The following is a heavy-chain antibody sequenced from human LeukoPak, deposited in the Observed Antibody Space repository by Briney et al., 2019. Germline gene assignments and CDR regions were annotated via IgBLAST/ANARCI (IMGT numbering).Heavy chain of an antibody. J-gene: IGHJ4*02. CDR2: IYTSGST. CDR1: GGSIGSGSYY. D-gene: IGHD3-3*01. V-gene: IGHV4-61*02. CDR3: ARGGPRFWSGYYTQAPFDY. Sequence: SETLSLTCTVSGGSIGSGSYYWSWIRQPAGKGLEWIGRIYTSGSTNYNPSLKSRVTISVDTSKNQFSLKLSSVTAADTAVYYCARGGPRFWSGYYTQAPFDYWGQGTLVAVSS.